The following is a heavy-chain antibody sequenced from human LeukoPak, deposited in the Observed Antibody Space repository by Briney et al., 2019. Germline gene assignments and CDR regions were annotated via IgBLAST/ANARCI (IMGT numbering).Heavy chain of an antibody. CDR1: GFTFSIYA. CDR2: ISNSGYGT. Sequence: GGSLRLSCAPSGFTFSIYAMIWVRQAPGKGLEWVSGISNSGYGTYYADSVKGRFTISRDNSKNTLYLQMNSLRAEDTAVYYCARRAGDYSHPYDYWGQGTLVTVSS. J-gene: IGHJ4*02. V-gene: IGHV3-23*01. D-gene: IGHD3-22*01. CDR3: ARRAGDYSHPYDY.